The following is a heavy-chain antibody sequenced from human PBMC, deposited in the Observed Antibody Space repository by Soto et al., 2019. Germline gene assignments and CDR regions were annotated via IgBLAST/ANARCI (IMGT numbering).Heavy chain of an antibody. CDR1: GFIFSSYE. Sequence: SGGSLRLSCAASGFIFSSYEMNWVRQAPRKGLEWVSYISSSGSTIYYADSVKGRFTISRDNAKNSLYLQMNSLRAEDTAVYYCARGFDYPIGLDVWGQGTTLTVSS. CDR2: ISSSGSTI. J-gene: IGHJ6*02. V-gene: IGHV3-48*03. D-gene: IGHD3-9*01. CDR3: ARGFDYPIGLDV.